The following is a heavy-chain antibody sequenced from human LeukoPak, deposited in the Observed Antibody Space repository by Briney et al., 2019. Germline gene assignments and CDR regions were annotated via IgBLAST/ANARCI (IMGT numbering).Heavy chain of an antibody. J-gene: IGHJ3*02. CDR3: ARKRWGLDI. D-gene: IGHD4-23*01. CDR1: GGSISSSSYY. V-gene: IGHV4-39*01. Sequence: PSETLSLTCTVSGGSISSSSYYWGWIRQPPGKGLGWIGSIYYSGSTYYNPSLKSRVTISVDTSKNQFSLKLSSVTAADTAVYYCARKRWGLDIWGQGTMVTVSS. CDR2: IYYSGST.